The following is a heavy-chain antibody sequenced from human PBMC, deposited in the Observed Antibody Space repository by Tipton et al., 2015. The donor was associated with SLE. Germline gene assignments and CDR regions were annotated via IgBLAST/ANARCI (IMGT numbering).Heavy chain of an antibody. V-gene: IGHV4-39*07. Sequence: GLVKPSETLSLTCTVSGGSISSSSYYWGWIRQPPGKGLEWIGNIYYSGSTYYNPSLNSRLTLSIDTSTNQFSLKLSSVTAADTAVYYCARMSSGWSVGAFDIWGQGRMVTVSS. CDR2: IYYSGST. D-gene: IGHD6-13*01. J-gene: IGHJ3*02. CDR1: GGSISSSSYY. CDR3: ARMSSGWSVGAFDI.